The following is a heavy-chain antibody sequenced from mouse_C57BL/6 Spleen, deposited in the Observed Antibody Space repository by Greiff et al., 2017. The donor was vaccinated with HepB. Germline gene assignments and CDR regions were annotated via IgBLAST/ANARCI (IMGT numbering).Heavy chain of an antibody. J-gene: IGHJ4*01. V-gene: IGHV1-4*01. CDR2: INPSSGYT. D-gene: IGHD1-1*01. CDR3: ANYGSSPVYAMDY. Sequence: VQLVESGAELARPGASVKMSCKASGYTFTSYTMHWVKQRPGQGLEWIGYINPSSGYTKYNQKFKDKATLTADKSSSTAYMQLSSLTSEDSAVYYCANYGSSPVYAMDYWGQGTSVTVSS. CDR1: GYTFTSYT.